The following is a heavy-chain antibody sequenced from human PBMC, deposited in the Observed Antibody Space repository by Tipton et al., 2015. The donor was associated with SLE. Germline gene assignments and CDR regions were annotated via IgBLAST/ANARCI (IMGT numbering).Heavy chain of an antibody. CDR2: IWFDGNNK. CDR3: ARQFWGDCPGDVCYFWFDL. Sequence: SLRLSCSASGFPFNNYGMDWVRQAPGKGLEWVALIWFDGNNKDYADSVKGRFTISRDNSNNTLYLEMNSLRVEDTAVYYCARQFWGDCPGDVCYFWFDLWGQGALVTVSS. CDR1: GFPFNNYG. J-gene: IGHJ5*02. D-gene: IGHD2-8*02. V-gene: IGHV3-33*01.